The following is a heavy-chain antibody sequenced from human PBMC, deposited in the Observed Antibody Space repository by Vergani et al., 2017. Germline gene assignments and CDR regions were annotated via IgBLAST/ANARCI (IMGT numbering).Heavy chain of an antibody. V-gene: IGHV3-33*06. J-gene: IGHJ4*02. CDR2: TWYDGNNK. CDR1: GFTFNQYG. Sequence: QVQLVESGGGVVQPGRSQRLSCAASGFTFNQYGMHWVRQAPGKGLEWVAVTWYDGNNKQYADSVKGRFTISRDNSKSTMYLQMNSLRDEDTGVYYCAKEGGGYCSGGTCYPEYWGQGTLVIVSS. D-gene: IGHD2-15*01. CDR3: AKEGGGYCSGGTCYPEY.